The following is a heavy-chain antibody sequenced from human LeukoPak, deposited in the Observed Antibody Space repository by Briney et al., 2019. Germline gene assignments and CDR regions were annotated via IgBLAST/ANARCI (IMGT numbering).Heavy chain of an antibody. CDR3: ARDRYYYGSGSYYSKKNYFDY. J-gene: IGHJ4*02. V-gene: IGHV4-34*01. Sequence: SETLSLTCAVYGGSFSGYYWSWMRQPPGKGLEWIGEINHSGSTNYNPSLKSRVTISVDTSKNQFSLKLSSVTAADTAVYYCARDRYYYGSGSYYSKKNYFDYWGQGTLVTVSS. D-gene: IGHD3-10*01. CDR1: GGSFSGYY. CDR2: INHSGST.